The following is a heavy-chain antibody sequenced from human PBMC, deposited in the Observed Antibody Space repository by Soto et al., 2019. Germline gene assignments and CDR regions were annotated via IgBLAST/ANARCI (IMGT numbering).Heavy chain of an antibody. V-gene: IGHV6-1*01. CDR2: TYYRSKWSN. Sequence: SQTLSLTCAISGDSVSSNSATWDWIRQSPSRGLEWLGRTYYRSKWSNDYAVSVKGRITINPDTSNNQFSLHLNSVTPDDTAVYYCARAEEQLSSNKNWFDPWGQGTLVTVSS. CDR3: ARAEEQLSSNKNWFDP. D-gene: IGHD6-13*01. CDR1: GDSVSSNSAT. J-gene: IGHJ5*02.